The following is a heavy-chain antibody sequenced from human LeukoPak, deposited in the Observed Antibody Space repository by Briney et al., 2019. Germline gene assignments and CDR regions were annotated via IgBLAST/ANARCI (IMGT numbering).Heavy chain of an antibody. D-gene: IGHD2-2*02. CDR3: AREYQLLYNY. J-gene: IGHJ4*02. Sequence: GGSLRLSCAASGFTFSSYAMHWVRQAPGKGLEWVAVISYDGSNKYYADSVKGRFTISRDNSKNTLYLQMNSLRAEDTAAYYCAREYQLLYNYWGQGTLVTVSS. V-gene: IGHV3-30-3*01. CDR2: ISYDGSNK. CDR1: GFTFSSYA.